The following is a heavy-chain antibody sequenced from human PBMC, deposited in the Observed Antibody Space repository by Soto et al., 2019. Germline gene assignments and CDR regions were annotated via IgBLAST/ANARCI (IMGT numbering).Heavy chain of an antibody. J-gene: IGHJ3*02. CDR3: AKRSSGSAFDI. CDR1: GGSFSGYY. V-gene: IGHV4-34*01. CDR2: INHSGST. Sequence: QVQLQQWGAGLLKPSETLSLTCAVYGGSFSGYYWSWIRQPPGKGLEWIGEINHSGSTNYNPSLKSXXTXSXXTSKNQFSLKLSSVTAADTAVYYCAKRSSGSAFDIWGQGTMVTVSS. D-gene: IGHD3-22*01.